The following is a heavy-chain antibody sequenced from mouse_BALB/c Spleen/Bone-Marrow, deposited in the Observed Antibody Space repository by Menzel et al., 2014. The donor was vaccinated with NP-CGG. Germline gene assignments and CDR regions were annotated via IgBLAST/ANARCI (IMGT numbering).Heavy chain of an antibody. CDR2: IYPGSGST. CDR1: GYTLTSYW. V-gene: IGHV1S22*01. CDR3: TSWDY. J-gene: IGHJ2*01. Sequence: LQQSGSELVRPGASVKLSCKASGYTLTSYWMHWVKQRHGQGLEWIGNIYPGSGSTNYDEKFKSKGTLTVDTSSSTAYMHLSSLTSEDSAVYYCTSWDYWGRGTTLTVSS.